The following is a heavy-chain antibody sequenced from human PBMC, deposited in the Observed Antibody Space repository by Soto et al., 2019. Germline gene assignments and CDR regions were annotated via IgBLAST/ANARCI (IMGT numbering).Heavy chain of an antibody. Sequence: SETLSLTCAVYGGSLSGYYWSWIRQPPGKGLEWIGDVNHSGSTKYSPSLKSRVTMSVDTSKNQFSLKLSSVTAADTAVYYCARLLVTVDYWGQGTLVTVSS. V-gene: IGHV4-34*01. D-gene: IGHD3-9*01. J-gene: IGHJ4*02. CDR3: ARLLVTVDY. CDR2: VNHSGST. CDR1: GGSLSGYY.